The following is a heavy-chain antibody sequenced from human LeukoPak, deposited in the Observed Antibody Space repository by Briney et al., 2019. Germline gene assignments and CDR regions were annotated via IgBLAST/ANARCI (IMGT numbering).Heavy chain of an antibody. D-gene: IGHD3-3*02. V-gene: IGHV3-30*18. Sequence: GRSLRLSCAASGFTFSSYGMHWVRQAPGKGLEWVAVISYDGSDKYYADSVKGRSTISRDNSKNTLYLQMNSLRAEDTAVYYCGNHFPHFDYWGQGTLVTVSS. CDR1: GFTFSSYG. CDR2: ISYDGSDK. CDR3: GNHFPHFDY. J-gene: IGHJ4*02.